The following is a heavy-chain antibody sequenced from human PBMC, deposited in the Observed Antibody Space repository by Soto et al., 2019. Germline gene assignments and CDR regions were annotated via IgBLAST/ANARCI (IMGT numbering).Heavy chain of an antibody. V-gene: IGHV1-69*12. D-gene: IGHD5-18*01. CDR2: IIPMFGTA. CDR3: SSGIQLWLRRINNGYSG. Sequence: QVQLVQSGAEVKKPESSVKVSCKAPGGTFSTYAISWVRQAPGQGLEWMGGIIPMFGTANYAQRFQDRVTITADESTNTVYKELSSLRAEDTAVYFCSSGIQLWLRRINNGYSGWGQGTLVTGSS. CDR1: GGTFSTYA. J-gene: IGHJ4*02.